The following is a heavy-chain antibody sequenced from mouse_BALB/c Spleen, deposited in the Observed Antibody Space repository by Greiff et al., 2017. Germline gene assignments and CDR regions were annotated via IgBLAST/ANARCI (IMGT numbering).Heavy chain of an antibody. CDR2: ISDGGSYT. Sequence: EVMLVESGGGLVKPGGSLKLSCAASGFTFSDYYMYWVRQTPEKRLEWVATISDGGSYTYYPDSVKGRFTISRDNAKNNLYLQMSSLKSEDTAMYYCARDRRRDYAMDYWGQGTSVTVSS. V-gene: IGHV5-4*02. J-gene: IGHJ4*01. CDR1: GFTFSDYY. CDR3: ARDRRRDYAMDY.